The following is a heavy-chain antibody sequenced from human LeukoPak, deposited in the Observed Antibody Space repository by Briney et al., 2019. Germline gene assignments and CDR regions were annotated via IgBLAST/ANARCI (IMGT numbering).Heavy chain of an antibody. CDR3: ARVEMNVRFSEWLLGPFDY. J-gene: IGHJ4*02. CDR1: GGSISSGDYY. Sequence: SETLSLTCTVSGGSISSGDYYWSWIRQPPGKGLEWIGYIYYSGSTYYNPSLKSRVTISVDTSKNQFSLKLSSVTAADTAVYYCARVEMNVRFSEWLLGPFDYWGQGTLVTVSS. D-gene: IGHD3-3*01. CDR2: IYYSGST. V-gene: IGHV4-30-4*08.